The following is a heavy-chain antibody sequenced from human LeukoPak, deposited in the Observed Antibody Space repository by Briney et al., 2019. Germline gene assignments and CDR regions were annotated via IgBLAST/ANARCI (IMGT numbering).Heavy chain of an antibody. CDR2: ISSGGTT. J-gene: IGHJ6*02. D-gene: IGHD1-26*01. CDR3: ATRGAPGYYYGMDV. Sequence: PGGSLRLSCAASGFTFSSYAMSWVRQAPGKGLEWVSIISSGGTTSYADSVKGRFTISRDNSRNTLYLQMNSLRAEDTAVYYCATRGAPGYYYGMDVWGQGTTVTVSS. CDR1: GFTFSSYA. V-gene: IGHV3-66*01.